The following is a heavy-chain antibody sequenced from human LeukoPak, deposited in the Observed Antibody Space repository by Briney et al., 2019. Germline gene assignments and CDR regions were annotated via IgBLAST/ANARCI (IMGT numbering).Heavy chain of an antibody. V-gene: IGHV5-51*01. CDR1: GYTFTNYW. CDR3: ARLRDGYSDY. D-gene: IGHD5-24*01. CDR2: IYPGDSDT. Sequence: GESLKISCKGSGYTFTNYWIGWVRQVPGKGLEWMGIIYPGDSDTRYSPSFQGQVTISADKSISTASLQWSSLKASDTAMYYCARLRDGYSDYWGQGSLVTVSS. J-gene: IGHJ4*02.